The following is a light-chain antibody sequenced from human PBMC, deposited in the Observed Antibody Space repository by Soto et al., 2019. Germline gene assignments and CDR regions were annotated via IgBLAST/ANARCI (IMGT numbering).Light chain of an antibody. J-gene: IGLJ3*02. V-gene: IGLV1-44*01. CDR3: AVWDDSLTEVV. CDR2: SQS. Sequence: QSALTQPPSASGTPGQRVTISCSGSRSNIGSNSVNWYQQHPGTAPKLLIYSQSQRPSGVPDRISGAKSGTSVTLAISGLQAEDEATYYCAVWDDSLTEVVFGGGTKLTVL. CDR1: RSNIGSNS.